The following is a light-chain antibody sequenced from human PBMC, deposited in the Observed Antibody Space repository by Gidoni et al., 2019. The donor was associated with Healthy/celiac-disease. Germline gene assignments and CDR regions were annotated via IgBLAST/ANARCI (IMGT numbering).Light chain of an antibody. CDR2: GAS. CDR3: QQYGSSPLT. Sequence: DIVFTQSPGTLSLSPGERATLSCRASQSVSSSYLAWYQQKPGQAPRLLIYGASSRATGIPDRFSGSGSGTDFTLTISRLEPEDFAVYYWQQYGSSPLTFGGGTKVEIK. V-gene: IGKV3-20*01. J-gene: IGKJ4*01. CDR1: QSVSSSY.